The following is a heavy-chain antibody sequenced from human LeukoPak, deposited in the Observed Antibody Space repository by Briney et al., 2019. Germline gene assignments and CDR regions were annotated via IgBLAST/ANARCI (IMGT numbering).Heavy chain of an antibody. Sequence: SVKVSCKASGGTFSSYAISWVRQAPGQGLEWMGGIIPIFGTANYAQKFQGRVTITADESTSTAYMELSSLRSEDTAVYYCARTRAIVVVVAATPPYYYYYGMDVWGQGTTVTVSS. V-gene: IGHV1-69*13. D-gene: IGHD2-15*01. J-gene: IGHJ6*02. CDR1: GGTFSSYA. CDR3: ARTRAIVVVVAATPPYYYYYGMDV. CDR2: IIPIFGTA.